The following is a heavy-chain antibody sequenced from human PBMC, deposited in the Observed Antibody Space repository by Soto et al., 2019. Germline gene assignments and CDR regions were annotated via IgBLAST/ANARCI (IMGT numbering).Heavy chain of an antibody. CDR3: AREGPGITMVRIYNYYYMDV. D-gene: IGHD3-10*01. CDR2: IKQDGSEK. CDR1: GFTFSSYW. J-gene: IGHJ6*03. V-gene: IGHV3-7*01. Sequence: GGSLRLSCAASGFTFSSYWMSWVRQAPGKGLEWVANIKQDGSEKYYVDSVKGRFTISRDNAKNSLYLQMNSLRAEDTAVYYCAREGPGITMVRIYNYYYMDVWGKGTTVTVSS.